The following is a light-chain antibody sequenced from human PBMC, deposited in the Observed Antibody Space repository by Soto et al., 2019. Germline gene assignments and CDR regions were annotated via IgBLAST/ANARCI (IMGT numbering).Light chain of an antibody. J-gene: IGKJ3*01. CDR2: GAS. Sequence: EIVMTQSPAPLSVSPGERATLSCRASQSVSSNLACYQQKPSQAHRLLIYGASSRVTGILARFSGSGSGTEFTLTISSLQSDDFSVYYCWQYNNWPLFTFGPGTKVDIK. CDR3: WQYNNWPLFT. CDR1: QSVSSN. V-gene: IGKV3-15*01.